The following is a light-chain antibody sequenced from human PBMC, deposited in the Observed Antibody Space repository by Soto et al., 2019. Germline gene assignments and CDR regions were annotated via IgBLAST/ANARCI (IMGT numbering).Light chain of an antibody. J-gene: IGLJ1*01. CDR2: SNT. V-gene: IGLV1-44*01. CDR3: AVWDDRLNGCV. CDR1: SSNIGSNT. Sequence: QSVLTQPPSVSETPGQRVTISCSGSSSNIGSNTVNWYRQLPETAPKLLIYSNTQRPSGVPDRFSGSKSGTSASLAISGLQSEDEADYYCAVWDDRLNGCVFGEGTKV.